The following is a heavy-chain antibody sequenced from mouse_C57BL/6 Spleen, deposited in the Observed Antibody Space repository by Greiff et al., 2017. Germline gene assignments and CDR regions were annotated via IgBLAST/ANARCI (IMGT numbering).Heavy chain of an antibody. CDR2: IHPNSGST. D-gene: IGHD1-1*01. CDR3: ARRIITTVVATPMGY. Sequence: QVQLQQPGAELVKPGASVKMSCKASGYTFTSYWMHWVKQRPGQGLEWIGMIHPNSGSTNYNEKFKSKATLTVDKSSSTAYMQLSSLTSEDSAVYYCARRIITTVVATPMGYWGQGTSVTVSS. J-gene: IGHJ4*01. V-gene: IGHV1-64*01. CDR1: GYTFTSYW.